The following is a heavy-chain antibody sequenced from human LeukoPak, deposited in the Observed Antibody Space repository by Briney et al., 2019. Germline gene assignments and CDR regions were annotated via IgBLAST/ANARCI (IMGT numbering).Heavy chain of an antibody. D-gene: IGHD1-26*01. CDR1: GGSISSYY. V-gene: IGHV4-59*01. Sequence: SETLSLTCTVSGGSISSYYWSWIRQPPGKGLEWIGYIYYSGSTNYNPSLKSRVTISVDTSKNQFSLKLSSVTAADTAVYYGARGIMVDYWGQGTLVTVSS. CDR3: ARGIMVDY. CDR2: IYYSGST. J-gene: IGHJ4*02.